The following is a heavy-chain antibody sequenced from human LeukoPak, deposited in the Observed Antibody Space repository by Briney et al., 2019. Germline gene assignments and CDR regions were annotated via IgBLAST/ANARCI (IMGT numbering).Heavy chain of an antibody. V-gene: IGHV3-53*01. CDR3: ARAVGYGDYGGDYFDY. D-gene: IGHD4-17*01. Sequence: GGSLRLSCAASGFTVSSNYMSWVRQAPGKGLEWVSVIYSGGNTYYADSVKGRFTISRDNSKNTLYLQMNSLRAEDTAVYYCARAVGYGDYGGDYFDYWGQGTLVTVSS. CDR2: IYSGGNT. CDR1: GFTVSSNY. J-gene: IGHJ4*02.